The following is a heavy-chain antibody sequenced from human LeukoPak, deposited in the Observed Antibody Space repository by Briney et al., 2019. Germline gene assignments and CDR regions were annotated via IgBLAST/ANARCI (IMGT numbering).Heavy chain of an antibody. J-gene: IGHJ6*03. CDR1: GGSISSGGYY. Sequence: SQTLSLTCTVSGGSISSGGYYWSWIRQPPEKVLEWIGYIYHSGSTYYNPSLKSRVTISVDWSKNQFSLKLSSVTAADTAVYYCARARNDFWSGYPLPRIYYYMDVWGKGTTVTVSS. V-gene: IGHV4-30-2*01. CDR3: ARARNDFWSGYPLPRIYYYMDV. CDR2: IYHSGST. D-gene: IGHD3-3*01.